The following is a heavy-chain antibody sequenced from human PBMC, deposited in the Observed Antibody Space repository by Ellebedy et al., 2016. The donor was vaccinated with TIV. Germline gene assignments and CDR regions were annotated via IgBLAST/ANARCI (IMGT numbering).Heavy chain of an antibody. CDR2: ISAYNGNT. V-gene: IGHV1-18*01. CDR3: ARRRIAVPKGNWFDP. D-gene: IGHD6-19*01. Sequence: ASVKVSXXASGYTFTSYGISWVRQAPGQGLEWMGWISAYNGNTNYAQKLQGRVTMTTDTSTSTAYMELRSLRSDDTAVYYCARRRIAVPKGNWFDPWGQGTLVTVSS. J-gene: IGHJ5*02. CDR1: GYTFTSYG.